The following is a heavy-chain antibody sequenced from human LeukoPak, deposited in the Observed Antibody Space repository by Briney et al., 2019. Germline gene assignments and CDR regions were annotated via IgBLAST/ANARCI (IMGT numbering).Heavy chain of an antibody. Sequence: PGGSLRLSCAASGFTFSSYGMHWVRQAPGKGLEGVAVIWYDGSNKYYVDSVKGRFTISRDNFKNTLYLQMNSLRAEDTAVYYCAKGPGYSTIDYWGQGTLVTVSS. D-gene: IGHD2-21*01. CDR3: AKGPGYSTIDY. J-gene: IGHJ4*02. V-gene: IGHV3-33*06. CDR2: IWYDGSNK. CDR1: GFTFSSYG.